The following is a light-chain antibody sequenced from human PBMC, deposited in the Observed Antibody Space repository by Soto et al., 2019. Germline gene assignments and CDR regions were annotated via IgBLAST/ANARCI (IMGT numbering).Light chain of an antibody. V-gene: IGKV1D-12*01. J-gene: IGKJ1*01. Sequence: DIQMTQSPSSVSASVGDRVTITCRASQAISTWLAWYQQKPGKAPKLLIYAASNLQTGVPSRFSGSGSGTDYTLTISSLQPEDFATYYCQQANSLPRTFGQGTKVEIK. CDR3: QQANSLPRT. CDR1: QAISTW. CDR2: AAS.